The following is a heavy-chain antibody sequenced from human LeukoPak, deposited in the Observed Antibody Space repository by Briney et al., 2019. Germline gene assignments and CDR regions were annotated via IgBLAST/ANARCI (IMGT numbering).Heavy chain of an antibody. V-gene: IGHV1-2*02. CDR1: GYTFTGYY. D-gene: IGHD3-10*01. Sequence: ASVKVSCKASGYTFTGYYMHWVRQAPGQGLERMGWINPNSGGTNYAQKFQGRVTMTRDTSISTAYMELSRLRSDDTAVYYCARSDYYGSGGHDYWGQGTLVTVSS. J-gene: IGHJ4*02. CDR2: INPNSGGT. CDR3: ARSDYYGSGGHDY.